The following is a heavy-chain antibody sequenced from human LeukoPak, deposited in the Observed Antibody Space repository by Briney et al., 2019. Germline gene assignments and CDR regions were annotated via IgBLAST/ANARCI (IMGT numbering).Heavy chain of an antibody. V-gene: IGHV4-34*01. Sequence: SETLSLTCAVYGGSFSGYYWSWIRQPPGKGLEWIGEINHSGSTNYNPSLKRRVTISVDTSKNQFSLKLSSVTAADTAVYYCARGSSGWFSDPWGQGTLVTVSS. CDR3: ARGSSGWFSDP. CDR1: GGSFSGYY. J-gene: IGHJ5*02. D-gene: IGHD6-19*01. CDR2: INHSGST.